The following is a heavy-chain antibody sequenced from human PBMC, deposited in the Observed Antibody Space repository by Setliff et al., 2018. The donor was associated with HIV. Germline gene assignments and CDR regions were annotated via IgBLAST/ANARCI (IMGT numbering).Heavy chain of an antibody. Sequence: KPSETLSLTCTVSGDSISSGGYYWSWIRQLPGKGLEWIGYIYYSGATYYNPSLKNRVTISLDTSKSQFSLKLTSVTAADTALYYCASGRGAKGGYDYFGSWGQGTLVTVSS. V-gene: IGHV4-31*03. J-gene: IGHJ4*02. CDR1: GDSISSGGYY. D-gene: IGHD5-12*01. CDR2: IYYSGAT. CDR3: ASGRGAKGGYDYFGS.